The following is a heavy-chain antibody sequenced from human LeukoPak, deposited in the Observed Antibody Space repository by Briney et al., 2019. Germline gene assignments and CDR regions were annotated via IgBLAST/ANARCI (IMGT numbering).Heavy chain of an antibody. CDR2: IRSRDRTI. V-gene: IGHV3-48*01. J-gene: IGHJ4*02. Sequence: PGGSLRLSCAASGFTFSSYWMSWVRQAPGKGLEWVSYIRSRDRTIYYADSVKGRFTISTDNAENSLYLQMNSLRTEDTAVYYCARDHRWGFDYWGRGTLVTVSS. CDR1: GFTFSSYW. D-gene: IGHD7-27*01. CDR3: ARDHRWGFDY.